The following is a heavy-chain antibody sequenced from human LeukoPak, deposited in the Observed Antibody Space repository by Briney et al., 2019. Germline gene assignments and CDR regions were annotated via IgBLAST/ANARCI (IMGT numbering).Heavy chain of an antibody. J-gene: IGHJ4*02. CDR2: ISYDGSYK. CDR1: GFTFSSYG. D-gene: IGHD5-24*01. V-gene: IGHV3-30*18. CDR3: AKWLRVATTYFDY. Sequence: GGSLRLSCAASGFTFSSYGMHWVRQAPGKGLEWVAIISYDGSYKYYADSVKGRFTMSRDNSKNTLSLQMNTLRAEDTAEYYCAKWLRVATTYFDYWGQGALVTVSS.